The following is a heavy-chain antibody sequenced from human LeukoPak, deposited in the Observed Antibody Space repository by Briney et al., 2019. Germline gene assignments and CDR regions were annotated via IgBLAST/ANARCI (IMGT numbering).Heavy chain of an antibody. Sequence: GRSLRLSCAASGFTFSSYGMHWVRQAPGKGLEWLAVIWFDATKKFYADSLKGRFTISRDNSKNTLYLQMDSLRADDTAVYYCARGTPAAAGEHFDYWGQGTLVTVSS. V-gene: IGHV3-33*01. CDR3: ARGTPAAAGEHFDY. CDR1: GFTFSSYG. CDR2: IWFDATKK. J-gene: IGHJ4*02. D-gene: IGHD6-13*01.